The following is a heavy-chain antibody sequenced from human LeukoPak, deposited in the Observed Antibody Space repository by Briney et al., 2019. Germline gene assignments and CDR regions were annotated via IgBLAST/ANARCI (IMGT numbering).Heavy chain of an antibody. CDR2: INHSGST. V-gene: IGHV4-34*01. D-gene: IGHD6-6*01. J-gene: IGHJ4*02. CDR3: ARDLAARPQNY. Sequence: SETLSLTCAVYGGSFSGYYWSWIRQPPGKGLEWIGEINHSGSTNYNPSLKSRVTISVDTSKNQFPLKLSSVTAADTAVYYCARDLAARPQNYWGQGTLVTVSS. CDR1: GGSFSGYY.